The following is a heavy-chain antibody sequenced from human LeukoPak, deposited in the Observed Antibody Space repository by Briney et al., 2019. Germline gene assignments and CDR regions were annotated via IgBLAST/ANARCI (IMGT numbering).Heavy chain of an antibody. D-gene: IGHD6-13*01. J-gene: IGHJ6*03. CDR1: GYTFTGYY. V-gene: IGHV1-2*02. Sequence: GASVKVSCKASGYTFTGYYMHWVRQAPGQGLEWMGWINPNSGGTNYAQKFQGRVTMTRDTSISTAYMELSRLRSDDTAVYYCARTLGSSSIPYYYYMDVWGKGTTVTISS. CDR2: INPNSGGT. CDR3: ARTLGSSSIPYYYYMDV.